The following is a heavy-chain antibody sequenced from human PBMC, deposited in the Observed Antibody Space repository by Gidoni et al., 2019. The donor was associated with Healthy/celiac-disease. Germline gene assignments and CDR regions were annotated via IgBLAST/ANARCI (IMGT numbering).Heavy chain of an antibody. Sequence: QVQLVQSGAEVKKPGSSVKVSCKASGGTFSSYTISWVRPAPGQGLEWMGGIIPIFGTANCAQKFQGRVTITADESTSTAYMELSSLRSEDTAVYYCARGPYPYCSGGSCYRSPVLDYWGQGTLVTVSS. D-gene: IGHD2-15*01. CDR1: GGTFSSYT. CDR3: ARGPYPYCSGGSCYRSPVLDY. CDR2: IIPIFGTA. V-gene: IGHV1-69*01. J-gene: IGHJ4*02.